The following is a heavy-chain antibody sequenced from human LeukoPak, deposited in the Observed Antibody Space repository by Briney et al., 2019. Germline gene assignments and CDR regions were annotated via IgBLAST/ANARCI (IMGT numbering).Heavy chain of an antibody. CDR2: ISEHNGNT. CDR3: ARGYSSGWYDAFDI. CDR1: GYTFTSYG. D-gene: IGHD6-19*01. Sequence: GASVKVSCKASGYTFTSYGISWVRQAPGQGLEWMGWISEHNGNTNYAHKVHGRVTMTTDTSTSTAYMELRNLRSDDTAVYYCARGYSSGWYDAFDIWGQGTMVTVSS. V-gene: IGHV1-18*01. J-gene: IGHJ3*02.